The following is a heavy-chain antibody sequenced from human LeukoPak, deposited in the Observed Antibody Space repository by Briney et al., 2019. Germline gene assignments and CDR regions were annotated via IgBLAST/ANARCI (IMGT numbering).Heavy chain of an antibody. CDR2: MYSGGSK. Sequence: GGSLRLFCAASGFTVSSNYMTWVRQAPGKGLEGVSVMYSGGSKYPADSVKGRFTLSRDNPKHKLFLQTNSLSAEDAAVYFCARGISSYSCCHFDYWGQGTLVTVSS. CDR1: GFTVSSNY. J-gene: IGHJ4*02. D-gene: IGHD2-2*01. V-gene: IGHV3-66*02. CDR3: ARGISSYSCCHFDY.